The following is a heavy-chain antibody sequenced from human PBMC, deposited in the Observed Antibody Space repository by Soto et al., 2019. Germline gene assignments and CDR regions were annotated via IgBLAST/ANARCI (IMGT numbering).Heavy chain of an antibody. CDR1: GYTFTGYY. D-gene: IGHD5-18*01. CDR3: SRDLRGYSYGSPTY. Sequence: QVQLVQSGAEVKKPGASVKVSCKASGYTFTGYYMHWVRQAPGQGLEWMGWINPNSGGTNYAQKFKGRVTMARDTAISTAYMELSRLRSDDTAVYYCSRDLRGYSYGSPTYWGQGTLVTVSS. CDR2: INPNSGGT. V-gene: IGHV1-2*02. J-gene: IGHJ4*02.